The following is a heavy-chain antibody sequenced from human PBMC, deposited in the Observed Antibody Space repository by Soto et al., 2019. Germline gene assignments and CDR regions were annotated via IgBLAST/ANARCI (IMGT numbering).Heavy chain of an antibody. CDR1: GFTFSSYG. CDR2: IWYDGSNK. V-gene: IGHV3-33*01. J-gene: IGHJ4*02. D-gene: IGHD3-16*02. Sequence: GGSLRLSCAASGFTFSSYGMHWVRQAPGKGLEWVAVIWYDGSNKYYADSVKGRFTISRDNSKNTLYLQMNSLRAEDTAVYYCARAGLSPYVWGSYRSYYFDYWGQGTLVTVSS. CDR3: ARAGLSPYVWGSYRSYYFDY.